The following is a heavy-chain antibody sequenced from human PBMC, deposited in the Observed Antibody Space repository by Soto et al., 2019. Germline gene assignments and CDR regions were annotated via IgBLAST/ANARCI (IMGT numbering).Heavy chain of an antibody. CDR2: IVVGSGNT. CDR3: AAAGRRYCSGGSCYSSSLYGMDV. Sequence: ASVKVSCTASGFTFTSSAVQRVRQARGQRLEWLGWIVVGSGNTNYAQKFQERVPITSNMSTSTAYMGLSSLRSEGTAVYYCAAAGRRYCSGGSCYSSSLYGMDVWGQGTKVTVSS. V-gene: IGHV1-58*01. D-gene: IGHD2-15*01. J-gene: IGHJ6*02. CDR1: GFTFTSSA.